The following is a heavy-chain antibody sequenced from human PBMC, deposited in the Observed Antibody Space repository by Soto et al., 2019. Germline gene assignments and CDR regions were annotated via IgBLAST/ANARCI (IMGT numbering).Heavy chain of an antibody. D-gene: IGHD6-6*01. CDR2: INHSGST. Sequence: SETLSLTCAVYGGSFSGYYWSWIRQPPGKGLEWIGEINHSGSTNYNPCLKSRITISVNTSKNQISLRLSSVTAADTAVYYCARGAESRKSSSSLWSNYFYYYYMDVWGKGTTVTVSS. J-gene: IGHJ6*03. CDR1: GGSFSGYY. V-gene: IGHV4-34*01. CDR3: ARGAESRKSSSSLWSNYFYYYYMDV.